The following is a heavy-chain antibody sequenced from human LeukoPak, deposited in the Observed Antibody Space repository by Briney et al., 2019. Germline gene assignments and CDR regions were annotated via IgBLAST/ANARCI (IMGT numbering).Heavy chain of an antibody. Sequence: TGGSLRLSCAASGFTVSSNYMNWVRQAPGKGLEWVSVIYSGGSTYYADSVRGRFTISRDNSMNTLYLQMNSLRAEDTAVCYCARGEDYGDYFDYWGQGTLVTVSS. CDR2: IYSGGST. D-gene: IGHD4-17*01. CDR3: ARGEDYGDYFDY. CDR1: GFTVSSNY. J-gene: IGHJ4*02. V-gene: IGHV3-53*01.